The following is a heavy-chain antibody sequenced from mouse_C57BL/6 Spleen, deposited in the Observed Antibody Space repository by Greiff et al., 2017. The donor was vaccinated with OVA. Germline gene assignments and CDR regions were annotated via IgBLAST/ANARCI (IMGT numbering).Heavy chain of an antibody. V-gene: IGHV1-64*01. Sequence: QVQLQQPGAELVKPGASVKLSCKASGYTFTSYWMNWVQQRTGQGLEWIGMIHTNRGSTKSNETVKSKATRSLDTSSSTAYMQLSSLTSVDSAVYYCARSIPYLDWGQGTLVTVSA. J-gene: IGHJ3*01. CDR3: ARSIPYLD. CDR2: IHTNRGST. CDR1: GYTFTSYW. D-gene: IGHD5-5*01.